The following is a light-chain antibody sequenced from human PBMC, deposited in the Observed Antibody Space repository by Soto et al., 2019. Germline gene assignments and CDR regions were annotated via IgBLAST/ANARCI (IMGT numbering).Light chain of an antibody. CDR1: QSISSY. CDR2: TAS. Sequence: DIQMTQSPSSLSASVGDRVTITCRASQSISSYVNWYQQKPGKAPKLLIYTASNLQSGVPSRFSGSGSGTDFTLTISRLQHEDFATYYCHHYHSIPWTFGQGTKVEIK. V-gene: IGKV1-39*01. CDR3: HHYHSIPWT. J-gene: IGKJ1*01.